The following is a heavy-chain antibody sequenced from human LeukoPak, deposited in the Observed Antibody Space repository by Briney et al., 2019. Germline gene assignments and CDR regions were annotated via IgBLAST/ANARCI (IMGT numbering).Heavy chain of an antibody. Sequence: PSETLSLTCAVYGGSFSGYYWSWIRQPPGKGLEWIGEINHSGSTNYNPSLKSRVTISVDTSKNQFSLKLSSVTAADTAVYYCAREVYGSGSSYYFDYWGQGTLVTVSS. CDR2: INHSGST. V-gene: IGHV4-34*01. J-gene: IGHJ4*02. D-gene: IGHD3-10*01. CDR1: GGSFSGYY. CDR3: AREVYGSGSSYYFDY.